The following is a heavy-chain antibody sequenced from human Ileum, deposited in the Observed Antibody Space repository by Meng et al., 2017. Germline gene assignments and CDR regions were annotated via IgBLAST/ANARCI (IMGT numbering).Heavy chain of an antibody. V-gene: IGHV4-61*08. CDR3: ARDHWGSLDY. CDR2: AST. CDR1: GGSVSSSGYQ. D-gene: IGHD7-27*01. Sequence: AHLQESGPGLVRPSETLSLICAVSGGSVSSSGYQWGWIRQPPGKGLEWIGYASTNYNPSLKSRVTISVDTSKNQFSLKLTSVTAADTAVYYCARDHWGSLDYWGQGVLVTVSS. J-gene: IGHJ4*02.